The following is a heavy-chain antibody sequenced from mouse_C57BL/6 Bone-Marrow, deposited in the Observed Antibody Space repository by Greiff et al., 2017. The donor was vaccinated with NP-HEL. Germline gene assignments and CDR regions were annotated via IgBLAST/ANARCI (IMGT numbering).Heavy chain of an antibody. CDR2: ISSGGDYI. V-gene: IGHV5-9-1*02. D-gene: IGHD2-4*01. CDR3: TRDGGLRRAPYAMDY. CDR1: GFTFSSYA. J-gene: IGHJ4*01. Sequence: DVHLVESGEGLVKPGGSLKLSCAASGFTFSSYAMSWVRQTPEKRLEWVAYISSGGDYIYYADTVKGRFTISRDNARNTLYLQMSSRKSENTAMYYWTRDGGLRRAPYAMDYWGQGTSVTVSS.